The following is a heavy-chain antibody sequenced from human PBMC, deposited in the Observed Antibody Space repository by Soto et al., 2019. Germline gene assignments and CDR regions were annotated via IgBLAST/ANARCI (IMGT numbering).Heavy chain of an antibody. V-gene: IGHV4-61*01. CDR2: IYYSGST. D-gene: IGHD3-10*01. CDR1: GGSVSSGSYY. Sequence: SETLSLTCTVSGGSVSSGSYYWSWIRQPPGKGLEWIGYIYYSGSTNYNPSLKSRVTISVDTSKNQFSLKLSSVTAADTAVYYCARLLHFGELYRGDLTNWFDPWGQGTLVTVSS. J-gene: IGHJ5*02. CDR3: ARLLHFGELYRGDLTNWFDP.